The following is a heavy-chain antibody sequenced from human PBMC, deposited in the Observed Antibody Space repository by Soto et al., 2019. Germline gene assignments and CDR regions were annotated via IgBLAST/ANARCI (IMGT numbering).Heavy chain of an antibody. CDR3: ARGRGWLRGFYY. J-gene: IGHJ4*02. CDR2: INHSGST. CDR1: GGSFSGYY. V-gene: IGHV4-34*01. Sequence: SETLPLTCAVYGGSFSGYYWSWIRQPPGKGLEWIGEINHSGSTNYNPSLKSRVTISVDTSKNQFSLKLSSVTAADTAVYYCARGRGWLRGFYYWGQGTLVTVSS. D-gene: IGHD5-12*01.